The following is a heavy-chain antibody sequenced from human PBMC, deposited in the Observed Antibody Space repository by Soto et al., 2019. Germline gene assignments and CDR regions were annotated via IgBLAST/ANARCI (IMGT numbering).Heavy chain of an antibody. J-gene: IGHJ5*02. CDR1: GFTFSSYA. D-gene: IGHD3-3*01. Sequence: GLPLRLSCAASGFTFSSYAMHRIRQAPGKGLEWVAVISYDGSNKYYADSVKGRFTISRDNSKNTLYLQMNSLRAEDTAVYYCARANYDFWSGSRTPFDPWGQGTLVTVSS. CDR2: ISYDGSNK. CDR3: ARANYDFWSGSRTPFDP. V-gene: IGHV3-30-3*01.